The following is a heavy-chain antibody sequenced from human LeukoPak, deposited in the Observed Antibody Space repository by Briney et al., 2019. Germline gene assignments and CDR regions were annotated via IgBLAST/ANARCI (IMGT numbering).Heavy chain of an antibody. CDR2: IKPEGTDE. CDR1: GITFSAYW. V-gene: IGHV3-7*02. J-gene: IGHJ4*02. D-gene: IGHD6-19*01. Sequence: GRSLRLSCAVSGITFSAYWMNWVRQAPGKGLERVANIKPEGTDENSVVSVRGRFSISRDNAKNSLYLQMNSLRAEDTAVYYCARRWEGSGHFDYWGQGTLVTVSS. CDR3: ARRWEGSGHFDY.